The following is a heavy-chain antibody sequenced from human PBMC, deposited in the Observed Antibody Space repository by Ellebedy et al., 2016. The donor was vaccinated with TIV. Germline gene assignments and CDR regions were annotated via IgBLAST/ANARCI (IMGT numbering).Heavy chain of an antibody. D-gene: IGHD6-19*01. V-gene: IGHV4-34*01. Sequence: SETLSLXXAVYGGSFSGYYWSWIRQPPGKGLEWIGELNHSGSTNYNPSLKSRVTISVDTSKNQFSLKLSSVTAADTAVYYCARGIAVAGDTFDYWGQGTLVTVSS. CDR3: ARGIAVAGDTFDY. CDR1: GGSFSGYY. J-gene: IGHJ4*02. CDR2: LNHSGST.